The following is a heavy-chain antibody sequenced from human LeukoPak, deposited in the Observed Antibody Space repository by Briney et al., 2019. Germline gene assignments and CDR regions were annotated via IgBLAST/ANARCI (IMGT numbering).Heavy chain of an antibody. J-gene: IGHJ3*02. Sequence: SETLSLTCAVYGGSFSGYYWSWIRQPPGKGLEWIGEINHSGSTNYNPSLKSRVTISVDTSKNQFSLKLSSVTAADTAVYYCARRGLRYYDILTGPKGAFDIWGQGTMVTVSS. D-gene: IGHD3-9*01. V-gene: IGHV4-34*01. CDR2: INHSGST. CDR1: GGSFSGYY. CDR3: ARRGLRYYDILTGPKGAFDI.